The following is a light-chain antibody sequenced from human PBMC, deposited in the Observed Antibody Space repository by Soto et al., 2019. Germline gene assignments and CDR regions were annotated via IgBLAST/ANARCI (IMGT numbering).Light chain of an antibody. V-gene: IGKV1-33*01. CDR1: QDISNY. Sequence: DIQMTQSPSSLSASVGDRVTITCQASQDISNYLNWYQQKPGKAPKLLIYDASNLETGVPSRFSGSGSGTDFTFTISSLQPEDIATYYCQQNDNLPAPFGGGTKVEIK. J-gene: IGKJ4*01. CDR3: QQNDNLPAP. CDR2: DAS.